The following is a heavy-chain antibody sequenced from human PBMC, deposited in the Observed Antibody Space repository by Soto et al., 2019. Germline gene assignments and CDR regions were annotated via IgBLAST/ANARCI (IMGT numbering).Heavy chain of an antibody. CDR3: ARRPTVTSSGWYWAVDY. J-gene: IGHJ4*02. V-gene: IGHV4-4*02. CDR1: GGSISSSNW. CDR2: IYHSGST. Sequence: PSETLSLTCAVSGGSISSSNWWSWVRQPPGKGLEWIGEIYHSGSTNYNPSLKSRVTISVDKSKNQFSLKLSSVTAADTDVYYCARRPTVTSSGWYWAVDYWGQGTLVTVSS. D-gene: IGHD6-19*01.